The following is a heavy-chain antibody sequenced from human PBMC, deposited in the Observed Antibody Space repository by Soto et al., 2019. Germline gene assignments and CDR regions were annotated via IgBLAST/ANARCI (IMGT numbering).Heavy chain of an antibody. CDR2: INHSGST. J-gene: IGHJ6*02. CDR3: ARGHENYYGMDV. CDR1: GGSFSGYY. Sequence: QVQLQQWGAGLLRPSETLSLTCAVYGGSFSGYYWSWIRQSPGKGLEWIGEINHSGSTNYNPSLKSRVIISVDTSKNQFSLKLSSVTAADTAVYYCARGHENYYGMDVWGQGTTVTVSS. V-gene: IGHV4-34*01.